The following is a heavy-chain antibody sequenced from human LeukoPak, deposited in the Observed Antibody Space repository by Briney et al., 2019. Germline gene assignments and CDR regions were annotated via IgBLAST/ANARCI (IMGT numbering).Heavy chain of an antibody. Sequence: SETLSLTCTVSGGSISSYYWSWIRQPPGKGLEWIGYIYYSGSTNNNPSLKSRVTIAVDTSKNQFSLNLRSVTAVDTAVYYCARDLSPGGSGQPQHYWGQGTLVTVSS. J-gene: IGHJ4*02. CDR3: ARDLSPGGSGQPQHY. CDR2: IYYSGST. D-gene: IGHD3-10*01. CDR1: GGSISSYY. V-gene: IGHV4-59*01.